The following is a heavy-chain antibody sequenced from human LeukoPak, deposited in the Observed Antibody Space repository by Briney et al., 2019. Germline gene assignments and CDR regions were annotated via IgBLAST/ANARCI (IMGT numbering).Heavy chain of an antibody. CDR2: IIPILGIA. V-gene: IGHV1-69*04. D-gene: IGHD1-26*01. CDR1: GGTFSSYA. CDR3: ARERPSYVGATVPPDY. Sequence: GASVKVSCKASGGTFSSYAISWVRQAPGQGLEWMGRIIPILGIANYAQKFQGRVTITADKSTSTAYMELRSLRSDDTAVYYCARERPSYVGATVPPDYWGQGTLVTVSS. J-gene: IGHJ4*02.